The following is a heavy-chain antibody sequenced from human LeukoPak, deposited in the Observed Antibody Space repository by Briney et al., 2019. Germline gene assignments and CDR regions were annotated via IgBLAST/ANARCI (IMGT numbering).Heavy chain of an antibody. V-gene: IGHV6-1*01. D-gene: IGHD1-26*01. CDR2: TCYRSKWYN. CDR1: GDSVSSNSAA. J-gene: IGHJ4*02. Sequence: SQTLSLTCAISGDSVSSNSAAWNWTRLSPSRGIESLRRTCYRSKWYNDYAVSVKSRITINPDTSKNQFSLQLNSVTPEDTAVYYCARARLESGSYYVHYWGQGTLVTVSS. CDR3: ARARLESGSYYVHY.